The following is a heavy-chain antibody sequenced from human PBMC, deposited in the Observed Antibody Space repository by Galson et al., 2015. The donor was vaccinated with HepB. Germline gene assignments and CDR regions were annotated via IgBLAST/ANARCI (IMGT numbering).Heavy chain of an antibody. V-gene: IGHV3-23*01. CDR2: ISGSGGST. CDR3: ANRKRVTTALDVQH. Sequence: SLRLSCAASGFTFSSYAMSWVRQAPGKGLEWVSAISGSGGSTYYADSVKGRFTISRDNSKNTLYLQMNSLRAEDTAVYYCANRKRVTTALDVQHWGQGTLVTVSS. CDR1: GFTFSSYA. D-gene: IGHD4-17*01. J-gene: IGHJ1*01.